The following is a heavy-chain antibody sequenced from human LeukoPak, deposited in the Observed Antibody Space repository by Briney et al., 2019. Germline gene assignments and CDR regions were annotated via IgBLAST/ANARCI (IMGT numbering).Heavy chain of an antibody. J-gene: IGHJ6*02. Sequence: PSETLSLTCTVSGGSISSYYWSWIRQPPGKGLEWIGYIYYSGSTNYNPSLKSRVTISVDTSKSQFSLKLSSVTAADTAVYYCARGIDNSSSWFLYYYYGMDVWGQGTTVTVSS. CDR3: ARGIDNSSSWFLYYYYGMDV. V-gene: IGHV4-59*01. CDR1: GGSISSYY. CDR2: IYYSGST. D-gene: IGHD6-13*01.